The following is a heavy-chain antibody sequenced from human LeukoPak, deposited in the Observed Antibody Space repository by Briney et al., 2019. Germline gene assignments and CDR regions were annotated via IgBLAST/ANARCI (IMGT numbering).Heavy chain of an antibody. CDR3: ARGRGVYTIFDY. CDR2: INHSGST. Sequence: SETLSLTCAVYGGSFSGYYWSWIRQPPGKGLEWIGEINHSGSTNCNPSLKSRVTISVDTSKNQFSLKLSSVTAADTAVYYCARGRGVYTIFDYWGQGTLVTVSS. CDR1: GGSFSGYY. J-gene: IGHJ4*02. D-gene: IGHD6-13*01. V-gene: IGHV4-34*01.